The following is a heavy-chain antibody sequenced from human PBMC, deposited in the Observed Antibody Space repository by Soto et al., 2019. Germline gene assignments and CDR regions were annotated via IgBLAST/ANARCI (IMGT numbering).Heavy chain of an antibody. CDR2: MSYDGSSK. V-gene: IGHV3-30*18. D-gene: IGHD1-26*01. Sequence: QVQLVESGGGVVQPGSSLRLSCAASGFNFSSFGMHWVRQAPGKGLEWVALMSYDGSSKYYQDSLKGRFTISRDKSKNTLYLQMSSPRLEETAVYYCAKDRGWSCADLEYWGQGTLDTVSS. CDR3: AKDRGWSCADLEY. J-gene: IGHJ4*02. CDR1: GFNFSSFG.